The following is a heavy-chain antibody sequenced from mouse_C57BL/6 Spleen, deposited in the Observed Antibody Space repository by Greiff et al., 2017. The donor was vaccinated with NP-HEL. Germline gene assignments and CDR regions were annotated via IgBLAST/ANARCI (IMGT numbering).Heavy chain of an antibody. CDR3: ARWRIYYGNYVRAMDY. CDR1: GYTFTNYW. V-gene: IGHV1-63*01. Sequence: QVQLQQSGAELVRPGTSVKMSCKASGYTFTNYWIGWAKQRPGHGLEWIGDIYPGGGYTNYNEKFKGKATLTADKSSSTAYMQFSSLTSEDSAIYYCARWRIYYGNYVRAMDYWGQGTSGTVSS. J-gene: IGHJ4*01. CDR2: IYPGGGYT. D-gene: IGHD2-1*01.